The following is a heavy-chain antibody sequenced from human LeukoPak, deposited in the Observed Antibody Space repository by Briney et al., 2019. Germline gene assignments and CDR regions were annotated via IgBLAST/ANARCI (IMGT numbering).Heavy chain of an antibody. J-gene: IGHJ5*02. CDR3: ARGDCSGGSCFPDNWFDP. CDR2: INPNSGGT. Sequence: ASLKISCKASGYTFTGYYMHWVRQTPGQRLEWIGWINPNSGGTNYAQKFQGRVTMTRDTPISTAYMELSRLRSDDTAVYYCARGDCSGGSCFPDNWFDPWGQGTLVTVSS. V-gene: IGHV1-2*02. CDR1: GYTFTGYY. D-gene: IGHD2-15*01.